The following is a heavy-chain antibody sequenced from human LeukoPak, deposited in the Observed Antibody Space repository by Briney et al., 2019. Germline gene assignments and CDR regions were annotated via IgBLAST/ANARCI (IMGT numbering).Heavy chain of an antibody. CDR2: ISSSGSTI. V-gene: IGHV3-11*01. J-gene: IGHJ4*02. D-gene: IGHD3-16*01. CDR3: AKDSEPSVGEYYFDY. Sequence: GGSLRLSCAASGFTFSDYYMSWIRQAPGKGLEWVSYISSSGSTIFYADSVKGRYTISRDNSKNTLYLQMNSLRAEDTAVYYCAKDSEPSVGEYYFDYWGQGTLVTVSS. CDR1: GFTFSDYY.